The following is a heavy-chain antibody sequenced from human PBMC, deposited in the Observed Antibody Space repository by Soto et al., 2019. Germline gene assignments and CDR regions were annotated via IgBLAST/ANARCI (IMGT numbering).Heavy chain of an antibody. J-gene: IGHJ4*02. CDR2: IYSDGSNR. V-gene: IGHV3-33*01. CDR3: ARDDSDYDVPIYHFDF. Sequence: GGSLRLSCAASGFTFSRFAMHWVRQTPGKGLEWVAVIYSDGSNRYYAASVKGRFTISRDNSKTTLFLQMDSLRAEDTARYYCARDDSDYDVPIYHFDFWGQGTLVTVSS. D-gene: IGHD5-12*01. CDR1: GFTFSRFA.